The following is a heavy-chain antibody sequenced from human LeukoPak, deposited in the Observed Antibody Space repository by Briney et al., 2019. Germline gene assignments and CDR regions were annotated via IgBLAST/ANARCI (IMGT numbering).Heavy chain of an antibody. CDR1: GFTFSSYW. V-gene: IGHV3-7*01. CDR2: IKQDGSEK. J-gene: IGHJ3*01. CDR3: ARGTVVVPAAKGNGAFDF. D-gene: IGHD2-2*01. Sequence: GGSLRLSCAASGFTFSSYWMSWVRQAPGKGLEWVANIKQDGSEKYYVDSVKGRFTISRHNAKNSLYLQMNSLRAEDTAVYYCARGTVVVPAAKGNGAFDFWGQGTMVTVSS.